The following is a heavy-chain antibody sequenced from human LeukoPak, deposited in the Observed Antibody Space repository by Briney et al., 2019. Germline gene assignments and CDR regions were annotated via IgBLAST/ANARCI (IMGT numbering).Heavy chain of an antibody. V-gene: IGHV3-23*01. CDR1: GFTFSSYA. D-gene: IGHD6-19*01. J-gene: IGHJ4*02. Sequence: PGGSLRLSCAASGFTFSSYAMSWVRQAPGKGLEWVSAISGSGGSTYYADSVKGRFTISRDNSKNTLYLQMNRLRAEDTAVYYCAKRSVGSSGYDYWGQGTLVTVSS. CDR2: ISGSGGST. CDR3: AKRSVGSSGYDY.